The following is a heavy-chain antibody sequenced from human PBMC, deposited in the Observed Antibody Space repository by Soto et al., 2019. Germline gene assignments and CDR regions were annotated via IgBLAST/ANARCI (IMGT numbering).Heavy chain of an antibody. Sequence: QLQLQESGPGLVKPSETLSLTCTVSGGSISSSSYYWGWIRQPPGKGLEWIGSIYYSGSTYYNPSLKSRVTISVDTSKNQFSLKLSSVTAADTAVYYCARARTTVVESNIDYWGQGTLVTVSS. J-gene: IGHJ4*02. CDR2: IYYSGST. CDR1: GGSISSSSYY. V-gene: IGHV4-39*01. CDR3: ARARTTVVESNIDY. D-gene: IGHD4-17*01.